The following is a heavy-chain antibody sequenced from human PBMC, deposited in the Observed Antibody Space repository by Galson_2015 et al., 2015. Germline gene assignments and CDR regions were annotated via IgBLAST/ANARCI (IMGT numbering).Heavy chain of an antibody. J-gene: IGHJ4*02. Sequence: SLRLSCAASGFTVSSNYMSWARQAPGKGLEWVSVIYSGGSTYYADSVKGRFTISRDNSKNTLYLQMNSLRAEDTAVYYCARERCSSTSCYQNWGQGTLVTVSS. CDR2: IYSGGST. CDR3: ARERCSSTSCYQN. V-gene: IGHV3-53*01. CDR1: GFTVSSNY. D-gene: IGHD2-2*01.